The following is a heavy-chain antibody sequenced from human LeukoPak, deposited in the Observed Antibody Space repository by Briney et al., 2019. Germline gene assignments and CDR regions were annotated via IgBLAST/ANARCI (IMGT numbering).Heavy chain of an antibody. V-gene: IGHV3-48*02. CDR1: GFTFSRYN. CDR2: ISSSSSTI. Sequence: GGSLRLSCAASGFTFSRYNMNWVRQAPGKGLEWGSYISSSSSTIYYADSVKGRFTISRDNAKNSLYLQMNSLRDEDTAVYYCARDYGSHGEYFDYWGQGTLVTVSS. J-gene: IGHJ4*02. D-gene: IGHD3-10*01. CDR3: ARDYGSHGEYFDY.